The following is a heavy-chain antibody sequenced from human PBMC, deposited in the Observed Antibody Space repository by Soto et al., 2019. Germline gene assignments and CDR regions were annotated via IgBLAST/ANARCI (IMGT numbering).Heavy chain of an antibody. CDR2: ITWHSGTI. D-gene: IGHD3-16*01. CDR1: GFTFDQYT. Sequence: EVQLVESGGGLVQTGRSLRLACAASGFTFDQYTMHWVRQAPGKGLEWVSSITWHSGTIGYADSVKGRFTISRDNAKNFLYLQMNSLRGEDTAFYYCANAMITFGDFNYFYMDVWGNGTTVTVSS. J-gene: IGHJ6*03. V-gene: IGHV3-9*01. CDR3: ANAMITFGDFNYFYMDV.